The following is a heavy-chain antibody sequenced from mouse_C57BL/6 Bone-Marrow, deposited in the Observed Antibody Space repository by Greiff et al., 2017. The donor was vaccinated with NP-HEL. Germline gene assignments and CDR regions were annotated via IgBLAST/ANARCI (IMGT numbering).Heavy chain of an antibody. CDR2: IYPRSGNT. Sequence: VQLQQSGAELARPGASVKLSCKASGYTFTSYGISWVKQRTGQGLEWIGEIYPRSGNTYYNEKFKGKATLTADKSSSTAYMELRSLTSEDSAVYFCARGYYGSRGFAYWGQGTLVTVAA. CDR1: GYTFTSYG. CDR3: ARGYYGSRGFAY. J-gene: IGHJ3*01. V-gene: IGHV1-81*01. D-gene: IGHD1-1*01.